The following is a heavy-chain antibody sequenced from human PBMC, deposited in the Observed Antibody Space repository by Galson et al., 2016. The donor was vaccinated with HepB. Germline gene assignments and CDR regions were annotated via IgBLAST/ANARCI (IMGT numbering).Heavy chain of an antibody. D-gene: IGHD3-3*01. Sequence: SLRLSCAASGFTLSGSGLNWVRQAPGRGLEWISYISSALRPIYYADSVKGRFTISRDNAKNSVYLQMNSLRAEDTGVYYCARELVRSASDLCGKGTMVTASS. CDR2: ISSALRPI. V-gene: IGHV3-48*01. J-gene: IGHJ3*01. CDR3: ARELVRSASDL. CDR1: GFTLSGSG.